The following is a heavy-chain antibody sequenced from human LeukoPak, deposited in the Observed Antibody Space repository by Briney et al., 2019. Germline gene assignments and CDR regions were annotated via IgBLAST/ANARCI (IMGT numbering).Heavy chain of an antibody. CDR1: GGSISSYY. CDR3: AIQIHPWGEDY. CDR2: INHSGST. J-gene: IGHJ4*02. Sequence: SETLSLTCTVSGGSISSYYWSWIRQPPGKGLEWIGEINHSGSTNYNPSLKSRVTISVDTSKNQFSLKLSSVTAADTAVYYCAIQIHPWGEDYWGQGTLVTVSS. D-gene: IGHD3-16*01. V-gene: IGHV4-34*01.